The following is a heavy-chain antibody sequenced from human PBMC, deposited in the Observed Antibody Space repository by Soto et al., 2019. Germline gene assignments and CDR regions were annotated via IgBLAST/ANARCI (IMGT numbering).Heavy chain of an antibody. Sequence: EVQLVESGGGWVQPGGSLRLSCAASGFTFSSYSMNWVRQAPGKGLEWVSYISSSSSTIYYADSVKGRFTISRDNAKNSLYLQMNSLRDEDTAVYYCARDRTYYYGSGSYYNPSFDIWGQGTMVTVSS. CDR1: GFTFSSYS. CDR3: ARDRTYYYGSGSYYNPSFDI. J-gene: IGHJ3*02. V-gene: IGHV3-48*02. D-gene: IGHD3-10*01. CDR2: ISSSSSTI.